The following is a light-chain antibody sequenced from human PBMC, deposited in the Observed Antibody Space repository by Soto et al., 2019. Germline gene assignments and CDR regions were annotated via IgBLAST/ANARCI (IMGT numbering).Light chain of an antibody. V-gene: IGKV1-5*03. CDR3: QHYDTFSWA. CDR2: KAS. Sequence: DIQMTQSPSTLSASVGDRVTITCRASQTIDSWLAWYQQRPGKPPNLLIYKASTLASGVPSRFSGSGSGTEFTLTISSLQPDDFATYFCQHYDTFSWAFGQGTKVDIK. J-gene: IGKJ1*01. CDR1: QTIDSW.